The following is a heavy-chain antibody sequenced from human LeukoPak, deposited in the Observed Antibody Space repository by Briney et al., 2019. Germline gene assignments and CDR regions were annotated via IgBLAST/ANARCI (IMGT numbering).Heavy chain of an antibody. V-gene: IGHV4-34*01. D-gene: IGHD3-22*01. Sequence: SETLSLTCAVYGGSFSGYYWSWIRQPPGKALEWIGEINHSGSTNFNPSLKSRVTISVDTSKNQFFLKLSSVTAADTAVYYCARWGDSSGYSFDYWGQGTLVTVSS. CDR3: ARWGDSSGYSFDY. CDR1: GGSFSGYY. CDR2: INHSGST. J-gene: IGHJ4*02.